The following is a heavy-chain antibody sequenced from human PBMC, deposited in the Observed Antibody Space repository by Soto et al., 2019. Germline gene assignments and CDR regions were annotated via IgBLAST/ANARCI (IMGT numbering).Heavy chain of an antibody. V-gene: IGHV3-23*01. CDR2: ISGSGGST. J-gene: IGHJ5*02. D-gene: IGHD3-10*01. Sequence: GGSLRLSCAASGFTFSSYAMSWVRQAPGKGLEWVSAISGSGGSTYYADSVKGQFTISRDNSKNTLYLQMNSLRAEDTAVYYCAKDRLVRGINWFDPWGQGTLVTVSS. CDR1: GFTFSSYA. CDR3: AKDRLVRGINWFDP.